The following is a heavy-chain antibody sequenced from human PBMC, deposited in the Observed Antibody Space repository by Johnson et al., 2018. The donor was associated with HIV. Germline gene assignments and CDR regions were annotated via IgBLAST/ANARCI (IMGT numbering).Heavy chain of an antibody. V-gene: IGHV3-30-3*01. Sequence: QVQLVESGGGVVQPGGSLRLSCVVSGFTFSSYAMHWVRQAPGKGLEWVAVISYDGSNKYYADSVKGRFTISRDNSKNTLYLQMNSLRAEDTAGYYCARDRVWFGELYAFDIWGQGTMVTVSS. J-gene: IGHJ3*02. CDR2: ISYDGSNK. CDR3: ARDRVWFGELYAFDI. D-gene: IGHD3-10*01. CDR1: GFTFSSYA.